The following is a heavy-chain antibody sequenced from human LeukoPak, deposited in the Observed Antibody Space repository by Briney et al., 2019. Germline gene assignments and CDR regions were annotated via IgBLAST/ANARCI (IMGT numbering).Heavy chain of an antibody. Sequence: GGSLRLSCAASGFTFSPYWMHWVRQAPGKGLVWVSRITSDGSRTTYADSVKGRFTISRDNAKNTLYLQMDSLRAEDTAVYYCARVRGASGDYYDSSAGAFDIWGQGTMVTVSS. V-gene: IGHV3-74*01. CDR2: ITSDGSRT. CDR3: ARVRGASGDYYDSSAGAFDI. CDR1: GFTFSPYW. J-gene: IGHJ3*02. D-gene: IGHD3-22*01.